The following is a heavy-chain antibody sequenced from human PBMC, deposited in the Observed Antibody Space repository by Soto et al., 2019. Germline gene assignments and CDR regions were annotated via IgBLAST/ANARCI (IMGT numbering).Heavy chain of an antibody. CDR1: GGTFSSYA. CDR2: IIPIFGTA. V-gene: IGHV1-69*13. J-gene: IGHJ6*02. CDR3: ASLKQWLVDGMDV. D-gene: IGHD6-19*01. Sequence: ASVKVSCKASGGTFSSYAISWVRQAPGQGLEWMGGIIPIFGTANYAQKFQGRVTITADESTSTAYMELSSLRSEDTAVYYCASLKQWLVDGMDVWGQGTTVTVSS.